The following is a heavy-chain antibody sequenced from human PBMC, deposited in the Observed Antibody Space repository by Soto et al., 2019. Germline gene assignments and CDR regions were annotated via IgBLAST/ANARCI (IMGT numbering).Heavy chain of an antibody. CDR2: IYSGGST. J-gene: IGHJ6*02. CDR3: ARDQAAVAGTLYYYYGMDV. V-gene: IGHV3-53*02. CDR1: GFTVSSNY. Sequence: EVQLVETGGGLIQPGGSLRLSCAASGFTVSSNYMSWVRQAPGKGLEWVSVIYSGGSTYYADSVKGRFTISRDNSKNTLYLQMNSLRAEDTAVYYCARDQAAVAGTLYYYYGMDVWGQGTTVTVSS. D-gene: IGHD6-19*01.